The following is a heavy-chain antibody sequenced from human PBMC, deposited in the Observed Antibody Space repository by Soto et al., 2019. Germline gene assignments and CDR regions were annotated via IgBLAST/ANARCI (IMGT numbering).Heavy chain of an antibody. D-gene: IGHD3-10*01. CDR3: AREAPPPFGELYSYFDY. CDR2: ISSSSSTI. Sequence: EVQLVESGGGLVQPGGSLRLSCAASGFTFSSYSMNWVRQAPGKGLEWVSYISSSSSTIYYADSVKGRFTISRDNAKNSLYLQMNSLRAEDTAVYYCAREAPPPFGELYSYFDYWGQGTLVTVSS. CDR1: GFTFSSYS. J-gene: IGHJ4*02. V-gene: IGHV3-48*01.